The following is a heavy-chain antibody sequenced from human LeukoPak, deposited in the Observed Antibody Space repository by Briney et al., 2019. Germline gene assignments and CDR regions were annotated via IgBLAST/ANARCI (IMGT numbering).Heavy chain of an antibody. Sequence: PSGTLSLTCTVSGGSISSGDYYWSWIRQHPGKGLEWIGYISYTGSLYYNPSLRSRVTISVDTSKNQFSLKLSSGTAADTALYYCARGPETLRFDYWGQGTLVTVSS. CDR2: ISYTGSL. CDR1: GGSISSGDYY. J-gene: IGHJ4*02. V-gene: IGHV4-31*03. D-gene: IGHD4-23*01. CDR3: ARGPETLRFDY.